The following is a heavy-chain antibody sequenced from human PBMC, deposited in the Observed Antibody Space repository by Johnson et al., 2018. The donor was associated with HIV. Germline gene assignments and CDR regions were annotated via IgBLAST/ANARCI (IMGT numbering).Heavy chain of an antibody. CDR1: GFTFSDYA. Sequence: QVQLVESGGGVVQPGRSLRLSCAASGFTFSDYAMHWVRQAPGKGLEWVAVISYDGSNKYYADSVKGRFTISRDNSKNTLYLQMNSLRAEDTAVFYCGMSGVEDAAFEIWGQGTMVTVSS. J-gene: IGHJ3*02. CDR3: GMSGVEDAAFEI. CDR2: ISYDGSNK. V-gene: IGHV3-30*04. D-gene: IGHD7-27*01.